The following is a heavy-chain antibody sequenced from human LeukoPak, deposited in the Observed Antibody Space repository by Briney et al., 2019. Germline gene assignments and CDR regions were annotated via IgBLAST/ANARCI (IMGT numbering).Heavy chain of an antibody. Sequence: GGSLRLSCTASGFTFGDYAMSWVRQAPGKGLEWVGFIRSKAYGGTSQYAASVKGRFTISRDDSESIAYLQMNSLKTEDTAVCYCTRDDSQWEPPDYWGQGTLVTVSS. V-gene: IGHV3-49*04. D-gene: IGHD1-26*01. CDR3: TRDDSQWEPPDY. J-gene: IGHJ4*02. CDR2: IRSKAYGGTS. CDR1: GFTFGDYA.